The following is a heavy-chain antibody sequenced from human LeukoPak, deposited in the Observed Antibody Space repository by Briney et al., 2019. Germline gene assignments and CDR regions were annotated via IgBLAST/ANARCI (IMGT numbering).Heavy chain of an antibody. CDR1: GFTFSNHW. V-gene: IGHV3-7*01. D-gene: IGHD1-1*01. CDR3: ARWKLTYYYGMDV. Sequence: GGSLRLSCAASGFTFSNHWMSWVRQAPGKGLEWVANINQDGSEKYYVDSVKGRFTVSRDNAKNSLDLQMNTLRAEDTAVYYCARWKLTYYYGMDVWGQGTTVTVSS. CDR2: INQDGSEK. J-gene: IGHJ6*02.